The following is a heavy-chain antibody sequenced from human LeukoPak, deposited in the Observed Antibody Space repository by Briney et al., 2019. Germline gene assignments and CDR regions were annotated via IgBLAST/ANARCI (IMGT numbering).Heavy chain of an antibody. CDR2: INPNSGGS. J-gene: IGHJ4*02. D-gene: IGHD7-27*01. Sequence: ASVKVSCKASGYTFIDYYIHWVRQAPGQGLEWMGRINPNSGGSNYAQNFQGRVTMTRDTSISTAYMELSRLRSDDTAVYYCARDLPSTSNWGLDYWGQGTLVTVSS. CDR3: ARDLPSTSNWGLDY. V-gene: IGHV1-2*06. CDR1: GYTFIDYY.